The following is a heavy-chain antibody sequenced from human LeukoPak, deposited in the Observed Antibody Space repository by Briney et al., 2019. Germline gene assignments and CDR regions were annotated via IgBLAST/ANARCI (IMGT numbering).Heavy chain of an antibody. CDR3: ARASDGTEDY. Sequence: GGSLRLSCAASGFTFSSYAMHWVRQAPGKGLEWVAVISYDGSNKYYADSVKGRFTISRDNSKNTLYLQMNSLRAEDTAVYYCARASDGTEDYWGQGILVTVSS. CDR2: ISYDGSNK. D-gene: IGHD5-18*01. V-gene: IGHV3-30*04. CDR1: GFTFSSYA. J-gene: IGHJ4*02.